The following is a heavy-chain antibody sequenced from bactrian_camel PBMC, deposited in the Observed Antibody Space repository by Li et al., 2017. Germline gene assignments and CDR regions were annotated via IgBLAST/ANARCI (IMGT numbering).Heavy chain of an antibody. V-gene: IGHV3S40*01. J-gene: IGHJ6*01. CDR1: GFTFSSSV. Sequence: VQLVESGGGLVQPGGSLRLSCAASGFTFSSSVMSWVRQAPGKGLEWISAINSGGFTPYADSVRGRFTISRDNAKNTVYLQMNRLKSEDTALYYCGQDPGGYGYYGAPGGFGYWGQGTQVTVS. CDR2: INSGGFT. CDR3: GQDPGGYGYYGAPGGFGY. D-gene: IGHD5*01.